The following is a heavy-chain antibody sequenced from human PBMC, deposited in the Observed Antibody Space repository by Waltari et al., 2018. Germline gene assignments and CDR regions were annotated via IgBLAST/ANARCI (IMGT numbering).Heavy chain of an antibody. V-gene: IGHV1-69*08. CDR3: ARDDYYDSSGYSY. CDR1: GGTFSSYT. J-gene: IGHJ4*02. Sequence: QVQLVQSGAEVKKPGSSVKVSCKASGGTFSSYTISWVRQAPGQGLEWMGRIIPILGIANDAQKFQGRVTITADKSTSTAYMELSSLRSEDTAVYYCARDDYYDSSGYSYWGQGTLVTVSS. D-gene: IGHD3-22*01. CDR2: IIPILGIA.